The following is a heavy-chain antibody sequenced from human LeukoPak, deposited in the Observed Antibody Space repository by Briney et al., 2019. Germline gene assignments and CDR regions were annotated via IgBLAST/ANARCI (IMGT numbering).Heavy chain of an antibody. J-gene: IGHJ4*02. CDR3: AGGYYDSSGYYRSPSDY. V-gene: IGHV1-2*02. CDR1: GYTFTNYG. CDR2: INPNSGGT. Sequence: ASVKVSCKASGYTFTNYGINWVRQAPGQGLEWMGWINPNSGGTNYAQKFQGRVTMTRDTSISTAYMELSRLRSDDTAVYYCAGGYYDSSGYYRSPSDYWGQGTLVTVSS. D-gene: IGHD3-22*01.